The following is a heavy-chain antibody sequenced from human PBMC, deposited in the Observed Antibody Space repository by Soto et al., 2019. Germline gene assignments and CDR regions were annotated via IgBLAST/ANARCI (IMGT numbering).Heavy chain of an antibody. CDR1: GYTFTNYG. J-gene: IGHJ4*02. CDR2: INVYNGNT. CDR3: ARGPDPTYSDY. V-gene: IGHV1-18*01. Sequence: QVQVVQSGAEVKKPGASVKVSCKASGYTFTNYGISWVRQAPGQGLEWMGWINVYNGNTNYAQKLQGRVIMTTATSTSTAYMELKSLRSDDTAVYYCARGPDPTYSDYWGQGTLVTVSS.